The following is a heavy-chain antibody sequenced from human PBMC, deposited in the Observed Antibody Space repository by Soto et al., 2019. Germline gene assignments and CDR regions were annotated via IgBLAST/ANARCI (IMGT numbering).Heavy chain of an antibody. Sequence: GGSLRLSCAASGFTFNRYWMHWVRQAPGKGLEWVSSISSSSSYIYYADSVKGRFTISRDNAKNSLYLQMNSLRAEDTAVYYCARDEGCSGGSCYYHYYYYGMGVWGQGTTVTVSS. D-gene: IGHD2-15*01. CDR2: ISSSSSYI. CDR1: GFTFNRYW. CDR3: ARDEGCSGGSCYYHYYYYGMGV. V-gene: IGHV3-21*01. J-gene: IGHJ6*02.